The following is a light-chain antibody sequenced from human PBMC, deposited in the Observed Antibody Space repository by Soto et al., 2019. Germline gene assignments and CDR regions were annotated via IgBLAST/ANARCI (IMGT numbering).Light chain of an antibody. J-gene: IGKJ4*01. CDR1: QSVSSN. CDR3: QQYNNWPPLT. Sequence: EIVMTQSPVTLSVSPGERVTFSCRASQSVSSNLAWYQQKPGQAPSLLIYGAFTRATGIPARFSGTGSGTEFTLTISSLQSEDFALYYCQQYNNWPPLTFGGGTKVDIK. V-gene: IGKV3-15*01. CDR2: GAF.